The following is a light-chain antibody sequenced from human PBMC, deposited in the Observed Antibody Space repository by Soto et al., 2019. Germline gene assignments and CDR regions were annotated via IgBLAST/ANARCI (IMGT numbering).Light chain of an antibody. CDR1: STDFGGQNY. J-gene: IGLJ1*01. CDR3: RSDTDVVTLEV. CDR2: EVS. V-gene: IGLV2-14*01. Sequence: QSVLTQPASVSGSLGQSITISCTGTSTDFGGQNYVSWYQQHPGRAPKLILYEVSNRPSGVSNRFSGSKSGNTASLTISGLQDEDVADYYCRSDTDVVTLEVLGAGTKVTVL.